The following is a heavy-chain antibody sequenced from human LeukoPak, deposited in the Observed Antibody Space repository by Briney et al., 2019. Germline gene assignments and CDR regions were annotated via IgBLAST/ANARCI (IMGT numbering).Heavy chain of an antibody. V-gene: IGHV3-30*18. CDR1: GFTFSVYG. J-gene: IGHJ4*02. CDR3: AKDIEISY. CDR2: ISYDGSNK. Sequence: RPGGSLRLSCAASGFTFSVYGMHWVRQAPGKGLEWVAVISYDGSNKYYADSVKGRFTISRDNSKNTLYLQMNSLRAGDTAVYYCAKDIEISYWGQGTLVTVSS. D-gene: IGHD2-15*01.